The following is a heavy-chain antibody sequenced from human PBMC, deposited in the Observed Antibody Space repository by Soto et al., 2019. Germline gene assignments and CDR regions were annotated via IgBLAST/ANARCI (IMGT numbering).Heavy chain of an antibody. CDR2: IYYSGST. CDR1: GGSISSYY. V-gene: IGHV4-59*12. CDR3: ARERWKGVAGTRNYYYYGMDV. D-gene: IGHD6-19*01. Sequence: PSETLSLTCTVSGGSISSYYWSWIRQPPGKGLEWIGYIYYSGSTYYNPSLKSRVTISVDTSKNQFSLKLSSVTAADTAVYYCARERWKGVAGTRNYYYYGMDVWGQGTTVTVSS. J-gene: IGHJ6*02.